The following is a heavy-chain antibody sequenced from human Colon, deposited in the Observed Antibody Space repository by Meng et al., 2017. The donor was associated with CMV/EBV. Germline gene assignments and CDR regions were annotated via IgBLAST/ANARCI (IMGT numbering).Heavy chain of an antibody. Sequence: SETLSLTCTVSGGSVSSGSHSWSWIRQPPGKALEWIGCIYYSGTTNYNPSLKSRVTISLDTSKTQLSLKLSSVTATDTAVYYCARAEIQLWSTGHWFDPWGQGTLVTVSS. V-gene: IGHV4-61*01. J-gene: IGHJ5*02. CDR1: GGSVSSGSHS. D-gene: IGHD5-18*01. CDR3: ARAEIQLWSTGHWFDP. CDR2: IYYSGTT.